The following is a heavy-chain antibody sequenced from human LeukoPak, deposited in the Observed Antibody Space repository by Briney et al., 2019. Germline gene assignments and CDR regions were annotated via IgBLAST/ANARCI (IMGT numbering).Heavy chain of an antibody. CDR3: ARDQSSSSFYYYYYMDV. Sequence: GGSLRLSCAASGFIFSSYWMSWVRQAPGKGLEWVANIKQDGSEKYYVDSVKGRFTISRDNAKNSLYLQMNSLRAEDTAVYYCARDQSSSSFYYYYYMDVWGKGTTVTVSS. CDR1: GFIFSSYW. D-gene: IGHD6-6*01. CDR2: IKQDGSEK. V-gene: IGHV3-7*01. J-gene: IGHJ6*03.